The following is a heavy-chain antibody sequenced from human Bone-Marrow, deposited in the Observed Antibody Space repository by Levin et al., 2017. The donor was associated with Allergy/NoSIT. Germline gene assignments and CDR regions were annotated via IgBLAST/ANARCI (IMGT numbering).Heavy chain of an antibody. V-gene: IGHV3-13*01. CDR2: INTGGGT. J-gene: IGHJ6*02. CDR1: GFNFNKYD. Sequence: PGGSLRLSCAAFGFNFNKYDMHWVRQTTGKGLEWVSAINTGGGTFYRDSVKGRFTISRENAKNSLYLQMNSLGAGDTAVYYCARAGKYYYGKDLWGQGTTVTVSS. CDR3: ARAGKYYYGKDL.